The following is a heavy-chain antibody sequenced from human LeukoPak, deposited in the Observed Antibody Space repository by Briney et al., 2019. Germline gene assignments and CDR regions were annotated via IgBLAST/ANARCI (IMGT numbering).Heavy chain of an antibody. Sequence: GGSVRLLCAASGFPFRSLAMLWVAPAPGKGREGVLSISGSGGETKYADSVKGRFTISRDNSKNTLHLQMNSLKAEDTSIYYCVKGGKGNCWDWFDPWGQGTLVTVSS. CDR1: GFPFRSLA. CDR2: ISGSGGET. CDR3: VKGGKGNCWDWFDP. D-gene: IGHD1-1*01. J-gene: IGHJ5*02. V-gene: IGHV3-23*01.